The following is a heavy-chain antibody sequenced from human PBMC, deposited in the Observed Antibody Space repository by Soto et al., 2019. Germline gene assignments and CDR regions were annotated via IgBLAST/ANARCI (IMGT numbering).Heavy chain of an antibody. CDR1: GYTFTSYG. Sequence: ASVKVSCKASGYTFTSYGISWVRQAPGQGLEWMGWISAYNGNTNYAQKLQGRVTMTTXXXXXXAXMXLRXXXSDDTAVYYCAHSRVFDWFDPWGQGTLVTVSS. CDR2: ISAYNGNT. V-gene: IGHV1-18*04. CDR3: AHSRVFDWFDP. J-gene: IGHJ5*02. D-gene: IGHD4-4*01.